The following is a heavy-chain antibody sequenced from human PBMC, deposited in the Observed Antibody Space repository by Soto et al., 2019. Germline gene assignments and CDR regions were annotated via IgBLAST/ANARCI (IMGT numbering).Heavy chain of an antibody. J-gene: IGHJ4*02. Sequence: QITLTESGPTLVKPTQTLTLTCTFSGFSFSTSAVGVGWIRQPPGKALEWLALIYWDDDKGYSPFLKSRLTSTNDTSTNPVVLTMTTMDPVDTGTYYCAHLSWAASGTRYYFDYWGQGTLVTVSS. V-gene: IGHV2-5*02. CDR2: IYWDDDK. CDR3: AHLSWAASGTRYYFDY. D-gene: IGHD6-13*01. CDR1: GFSFSTSAVG.